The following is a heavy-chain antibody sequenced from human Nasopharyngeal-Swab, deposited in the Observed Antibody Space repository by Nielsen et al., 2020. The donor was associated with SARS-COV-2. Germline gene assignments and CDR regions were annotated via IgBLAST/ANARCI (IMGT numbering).Heavy chain of an antibody. Sequence: SETLSLTCTVSGGSISSSTYYWGWIRQPPGKGLEWIGSINYRGSTYHKPSLKSRVTISVDTSKNQFSLKLSSVTAADTAVYYCARLGGSYGYRHFDIWGQGTMVTVSS. J-gene: IGHJ3*02. CDR3: ARLGGSYGYRHFDI. CDR1: GGSISSSTYY. CDR2: INYRGST. D-gene: IGHD5-18*01. V-gene: IGHV4-39*01.